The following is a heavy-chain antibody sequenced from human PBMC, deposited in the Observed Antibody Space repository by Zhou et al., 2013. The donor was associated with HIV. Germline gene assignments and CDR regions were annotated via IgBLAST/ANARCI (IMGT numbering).Heavy chain of an antibody. V-gene: IGHV4-61*09. CDR2: MDTIGRA. CDR3: ARAHSCTDCDY. CDR1: GDPISSGNYY. Sequence: QVQLQESGPGLVKPSQTLSLTCTVSGDPISSGNYYWNWIRQPAGKGLEWIGHMDTIGRANYNASLKSRVTISVDTSKNQFSLKLSSVTAADTAVYYCARAHSCTDCDYWGQGTLVTVSS. J-gene: IGHJ4*02. D-gene: IGHD2-2*01.